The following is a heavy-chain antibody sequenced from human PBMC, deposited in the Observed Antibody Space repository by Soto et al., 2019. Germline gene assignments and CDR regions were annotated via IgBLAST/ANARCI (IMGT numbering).Heavy chain of an antibody. CDR1: GGTFSSYA. D-gene: IGHD3-22*01. Sequence: SVKVSCKASGGTFSSYAISWVRQAPGQGLEWMGGIIPIFGTANYAQKFQGRLTITADESTSTAYMELSSLRSEDTAVYYCARVGGYSDYYYYGMDVWGQGTRSPSP. CDR3: ARVGGYSDYYYYGMDV. CDR2: IIPIFGTA. V-gene: IGHV1-69*13. J-gene: IGHJ6*02.